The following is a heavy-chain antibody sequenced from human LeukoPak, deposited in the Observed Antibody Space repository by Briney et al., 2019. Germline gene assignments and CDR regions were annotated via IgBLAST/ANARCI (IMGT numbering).Heavy chain of an antibody. D-gene: IGHD6-6*01. CDR3: AREIAARPGYNWFDP. CDR2: IYYSGST. V-gene: IGHV4-59*01. J-gene: IGHJ5*02. CDR1: GGSISSYY. Sequence: SETLSLTCTVSGGSISSYYWSWIRQPPGKGLEWIGYIYYSGSTNYNPSLKSRVTISVDTSKNQFSLKLSSVTAADTAVYYRAREIAARPGYNWFDPWGQGTLVTVSS.